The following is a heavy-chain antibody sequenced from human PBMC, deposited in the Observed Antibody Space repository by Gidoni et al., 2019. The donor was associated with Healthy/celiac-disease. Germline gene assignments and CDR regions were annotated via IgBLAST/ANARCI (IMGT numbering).Heavy chain of an antibody. CDR1: GYTFTSYA. V-gene: IGHV1-3*01. J-gene: IGHJ5*02. CDR3: ARSGGITIFGVVKGWFDP. Sequence: QVQLVQSGAEVKKPGASVKVSCKASGYTFTSYAMHWVRQAPGQRLEWMGWITAGNGNTKYSQKVQGRVTITRDTSASTAYMERSSLRSEDTAVYYCARSGGITIFGVVKGWFDPWGQGTLVTVSS. CDR2: ITAGNGNT. D-gene: IGHD3-3*01.